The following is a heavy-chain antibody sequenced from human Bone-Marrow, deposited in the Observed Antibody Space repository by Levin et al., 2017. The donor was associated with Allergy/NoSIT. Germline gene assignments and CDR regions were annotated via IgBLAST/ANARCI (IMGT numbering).Heavy chain of an antibody. CDR2: VDGDGSTT. V-gene: IGHV3-74*01. J-gene: IGHJ1*01. CDR1: GFTFSAYW. D-gene: IGHD3-9*01. Sequence: GGSLRLSCAASGFTFSAYWMHWVRQVPGKGLVWLSRVDGDGSTTNYADSVKGRFTISRDNSKSTLYLHMSSLRADDTAVYYCARDRGSSYEIPGYVWGQGTLVTVSA. CDR3: ARDRGSSYEIPGYV.